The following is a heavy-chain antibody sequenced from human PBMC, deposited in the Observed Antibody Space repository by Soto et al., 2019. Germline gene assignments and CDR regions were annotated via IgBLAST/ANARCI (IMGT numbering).Heavy chain of an antibody. D-gene: IGHD3-22*01. V-gene: IGHV1-18*01. J-gene: IGHJ4*02. CDR3: ARDLRYYDSSGPPGY. CDR2: ISAYNGNT. CDR1: GYTFTSYG. Sequence: ASVKVSCKSSGYTFTSYGISCVRQAPGQGLEWMGWISAYNGNTNYAQKLQGRVTMTTDTSTSTAYMELRSLRSDDTAVYYCARDLRYYDSSGPPGYWGQGTLVTVSS.